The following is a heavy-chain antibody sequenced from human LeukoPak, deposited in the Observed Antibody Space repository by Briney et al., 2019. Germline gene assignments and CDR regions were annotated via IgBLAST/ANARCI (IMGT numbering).Heavy chain of an antibody. V-gene: IGHV5-51*01. D-gene: IGHD6-13*01. CDR3: ARLRQQLGENWFDP. CDR1: GYRFTSYW. CDR2: IYPGDSDT. J-gene: IGHJ5*02. Sequence: GESLNFSCEGSGYRFTSYWIGWVRQMPGKGLEWMAIIYPGDSDTRYSPSFQGQVTISADQSISTAYLQWSSLKASDTAMYYCARLRQQLGENWFDPWGQGTLVTVSS.